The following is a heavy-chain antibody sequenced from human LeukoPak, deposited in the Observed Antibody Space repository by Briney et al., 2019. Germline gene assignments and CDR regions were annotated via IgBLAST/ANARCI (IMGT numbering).Heavy chain of an antibody. D-gene: IGHD3-10*01. V-gene: IGHV1-69*06. CDR2: IIPIFGTA. CDR1: GGTFSSYA. CDR3: AKDVAYGSDY. J-gene: IGHJ4*02. Sequence: GASVKVSCKASGGTFSSYAISWVRQAPGQGLEWMGGIIPIFGTANYAQKFQGRVTITAGKSTSTAYMELSSLRSEDTAVYYCAKDVAYGSDYWGQGTLVTVSS.